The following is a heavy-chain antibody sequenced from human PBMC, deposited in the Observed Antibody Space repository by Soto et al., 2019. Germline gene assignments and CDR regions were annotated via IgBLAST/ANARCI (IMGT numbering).Heavy chain of an antibody. J-gene: IGHJ4*01. V-gene: IGHV3-7*01. CDR1: GFSFGVYW. CDR3: ARGSGYGSASSVNHYLDY. Sequence: GGSLRLSCAASGFSFGVYWMSWVRQAPGKGLEWVVTRKFDASEKKYVDSVKGRFTMSRDNAKNSLYLQMDSLRAEDTAVYYCARGSGYGSASSVNHYLDYWGHGTLVT. D-gene: IGHD3-10*01. CDR2: RKFDASEK.